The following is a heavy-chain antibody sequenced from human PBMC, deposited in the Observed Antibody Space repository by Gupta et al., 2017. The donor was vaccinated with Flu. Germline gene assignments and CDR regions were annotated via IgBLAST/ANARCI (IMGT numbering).Heavy chain of an antibody. J-gene: IGHJ4*02. Sequence: QVQLLQSGAEVRQPGSSVKVSCKDSGATFSSYAIRSVRQAPGQGLEWMGEIIPIFGTAKYAQKFQGRVTITADKSTSTAYMELSSLRSEDTAVYYCARLAVAGKILDYWGQGTLVTVAS. CDR3: ARLAVAGKILDY. CDR2: IIPIFGTA. V-gene: IGHV1-69*06. D-gene: IGHD6-19*01. CDR1: GATFSSYA.